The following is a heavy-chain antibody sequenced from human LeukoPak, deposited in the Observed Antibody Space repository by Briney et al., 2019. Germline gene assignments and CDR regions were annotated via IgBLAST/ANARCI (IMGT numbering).Heavy chain of an antibody. CDR2: IKQDGSEK. J-gene: IGHJ4*02. CDR3: ARVQSGCGSTSCYDAYSFDS. D-gene: IGHD2-2*01. V-gene: IGHV3-7*03. CDR1: GFTFGNFA. Sequence: GGSLRLSCAASGFTFGNFAMTWVRQAPGKGLEWVANIKQDGSEKYSVDPVKGRFTISRDNAKNSLYLQMISLRPDDTAVYYCARVQSGCGSTSCYDAYSFDSWGRGTLVTVSS.